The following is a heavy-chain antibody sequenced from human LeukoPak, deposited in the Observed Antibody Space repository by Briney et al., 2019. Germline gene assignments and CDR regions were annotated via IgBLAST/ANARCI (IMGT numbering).Heavy chain of an antibody. CDR1: GFSFSSYW. CDR3: ARERQGSSWYSHYFDY. J-gene: IGHJ4*02. V-gene: IGHV3-7*01. Sequence: PGGSLRLSCAASGFSFSSYWMSWVRQAPGKGLEWVANIKQDGSEKYYVDSVKGRFTISRDNAKNSLYLQMNSLRAEDTAVYYCARERQGSSWYSHYFDYWGQGTLVTVSS. D-gene: IGHD6-13*01. CDR2: IKQDGSEK.